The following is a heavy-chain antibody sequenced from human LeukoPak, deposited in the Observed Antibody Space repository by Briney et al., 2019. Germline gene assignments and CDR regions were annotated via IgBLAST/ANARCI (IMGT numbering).Heavy chain of an antibody. D-gene: IGHD7-27*01. J-gene: IGHJ6*02. CDR3: ARGSHWGRYYYYGMDV. CDR1: GGSFSGYY. V-gene: IGHV4-34*01. CDR2: INHSGST. Sequence: NPSETLSLTCAVYGGSFSGYYWSWIRPPPGKGLEWIGEINHSGSTNYNPSLKSRVTISVDTSKNQFSLKLSSVTAADTAVYYCARGSHWGRYYYYGMDVWGQGTTVTVSS.